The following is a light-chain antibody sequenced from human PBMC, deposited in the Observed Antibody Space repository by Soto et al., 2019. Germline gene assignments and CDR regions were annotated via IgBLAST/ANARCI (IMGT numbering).Light chain of an antibody. CDR2: EVG. J-gene: IGLJ1*01. Sequence: QSALTQPASVSGSPGQSITISCTGTSSDIGTYNYVSWYQQHPGKAPKLIIYEVGYRPSGVSNRFSGSKSGNTASLTISGLQAEDEADYFCTSYTLTSALHVFGSGTKLTVL. V-gene: IGLV2-14*01. CDR1: SSDIGTYNY. CDR3: TSYTLTSALHV.